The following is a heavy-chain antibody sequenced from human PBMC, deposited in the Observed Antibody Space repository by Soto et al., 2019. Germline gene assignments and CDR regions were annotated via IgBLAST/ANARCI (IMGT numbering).Heavy chain of an antibody. Sequence: ASVKVSCKASGYTFTSYGISWVRQAPGQGLEWMGWISAYNGNTNYAQNLQGRVTMTTDTSTSTAYMELRSLRSDDTAVYYCARDLYGYCSSTSCYGVWFDPWGQGTLVTVSS. J-gene: IGHJ5*02. CDR1: GYTFTSYG. CDR2: ISAYNGNT. CDR3: ARDLYGYCSSTSCYGVWFDP. V-gene: IGHV1-18*01. D-gene: IGHD2-2*03.